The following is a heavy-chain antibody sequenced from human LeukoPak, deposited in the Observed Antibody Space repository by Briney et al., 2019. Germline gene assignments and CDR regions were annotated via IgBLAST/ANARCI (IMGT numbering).Heavy chain of an antibody. CDR2: INHSGST. CDR3: ARGLRLLPPRFDI. Sequence: SETLSLTCAVYGGSFSGYYWSWIRQPPGKGLEWIGEINHSGSTNHNPSLKSRVTISVDTSKKQFSLKLSSVTAADTAVYYCARGLRLLPPRFDIWGQGTMVTVSS. D-gene: IGHD2-15*01. J-gene: IGHJ3*02. V-gene: IGHV4-34*01. CDR1: GGSFSGYY.